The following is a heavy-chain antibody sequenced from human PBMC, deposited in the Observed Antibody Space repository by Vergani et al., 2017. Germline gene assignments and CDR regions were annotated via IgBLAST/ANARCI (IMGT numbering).Heavy chain of an antibody. CDR1: GYTFTSYG. Sequence: QVQLVQSGAEVKKPGASVKVSCKASGYTFTSYGISWVRQAPGQGLEWMGWISGYTGNTNYAQKTQGRVNMTTDTSTSTAYLDLRSLRSADTAVYYCAGCRYSSSSHWFHPWGQGTLVTVSS. CDR2: ISGYTGNT. CDR3: AGCRYSSSSHWFHP. D-gene: IGHD6-6*01. J-gene: IGHJ5*02. V-gene: IGHV1-18*01.